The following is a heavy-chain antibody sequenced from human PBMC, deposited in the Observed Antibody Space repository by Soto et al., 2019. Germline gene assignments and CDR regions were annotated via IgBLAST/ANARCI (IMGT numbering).Heavy chain of an antibody. J-gene: IGHJ4*02. CDR3: AKDAPDSGWLSDY. Sequence: EVQLLESGGGLVQPGGSLRLSCAASGFTFSIYAMSWVRQAPGKGLEWVSTISGNGGTSYADFVRGRFTISRDNSKNTLYLQMNSLRVDDTAVYYCAKDAPDSGWLSDYWGQGTLVTVSS. D-gene: IGHD3-22*01. CDR1: GFTFSIYA. V-gene: IGHV3-23*01. CDR2: ISGNGGT.